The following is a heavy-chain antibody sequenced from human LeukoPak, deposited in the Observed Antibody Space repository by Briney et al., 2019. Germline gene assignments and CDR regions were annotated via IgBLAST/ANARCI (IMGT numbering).Heavy chain of an antibody. CDR3: ARVVRDFWSGQHYFDY. V-gene: IGHV4-59*01. CDR1: GGSISSYY. D-gene: IGHD3-3*01. Sequence: SETLSLTCTVSGGSISSYYWSWIRQPPGKGLEWIGYIYYSGSTNYNPSLKSRVTISVDTSKNQFSLKLSSVTAADTAVYYCARVVRDFWSGQHYFDYWGQGTLVTVSS. J-gene: IGHJ4*02. CDR2: IYYSGST.